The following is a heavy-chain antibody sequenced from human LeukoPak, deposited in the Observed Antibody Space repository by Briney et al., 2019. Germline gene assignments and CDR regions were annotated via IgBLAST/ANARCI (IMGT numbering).Heavy chain of an antibody. CDR1: GYSFTSYW. CDR3: ARHLGTVTTGDY. CDR2: IDPSDTYT. J-gene: IGHJ4*02. D-gene: IGHD4-17*01. Sequence: GESLKISCKGSGYSFTSYWISWVRQMPGKGLEWMGRIDPSDTYTNYSPSFQGHVTISADKSISTANLQWSSLKASDTAMYYCARHLGTVTTGDYWGQGTLVTVSS. V-gene: IGHV5-10-1*01.